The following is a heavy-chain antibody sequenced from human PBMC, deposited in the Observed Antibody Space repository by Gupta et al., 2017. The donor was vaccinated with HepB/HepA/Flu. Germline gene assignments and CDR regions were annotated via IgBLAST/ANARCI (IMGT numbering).Heavy chain of an antibody. CDR2: IIPIFGTA. V-gene: IGHV1-69*01. CDR3: ARELRFLEWLDGGYFQH. CDR1: GGTFSSYA. J-gene: IGHJ1*01. Sequence: GAEVKKPGSSVKVSCKASGGTFSSYAISWVRQAPGQGLEWMGGIIPIFGTANYAQKFQGRVTITADESTSTAYMELSSLRSEDTAVYYCARELRFLEWLDGGYFQHWGQGTLVTVSS. D-gene: IGHD3-3*01.